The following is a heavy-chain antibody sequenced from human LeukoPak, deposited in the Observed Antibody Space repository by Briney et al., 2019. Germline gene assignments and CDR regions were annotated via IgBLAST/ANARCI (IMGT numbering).Heavy chain of an antibody. CDR1: GFSFSNYN. D-gene: IGHD5-12*01. Sequence: PGGSLRLSCSASGFSFSNYNMYWVRQAPGKGLEYVSAIFKSGSGTFYADSVKGRFTISRDNPKNTLFLQMSSLTTDDTAVYYCVKKGVVAPTGDYYFDFWGQGTLVTVSS. J-gene: IGHJ4*02. CDR3: VKKGVVAPTGDYYFDF. V-gene: IGHV3-64D*06. CDR2: IFKSGSGT.